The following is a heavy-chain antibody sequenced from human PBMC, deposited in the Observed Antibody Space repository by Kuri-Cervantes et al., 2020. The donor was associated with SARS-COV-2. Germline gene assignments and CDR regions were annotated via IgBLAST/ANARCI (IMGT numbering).Heavy chain of an antibody. D-gene: IGHD6-13*01. CDR1: GGSISSHY. CDR3: ARGGNIAAAGTFYYYYMDV. CDR2: IYYSGST. V-gene: IGHV4-59*11. J-gene: IGHJ6*03. Sequence: ESLKISFTVSGGSISSHYWSWIRQPPGKGLEWIGYIYYSGSTNYNPSLKSRVTMSVDTSKNQFSLKLSSVTAADTAVYYCARGGNIAAAGTFYYYYMDVWGKGTTVTVSS.